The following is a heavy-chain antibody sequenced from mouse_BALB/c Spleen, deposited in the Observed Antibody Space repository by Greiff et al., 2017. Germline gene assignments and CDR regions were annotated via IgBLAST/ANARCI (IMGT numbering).Heavy chain of an antibody. V-gene: IGHV3-6*02. CDR1: GYSITSGYY. Sequence: EVKLLESGPGLVKPSQSLSLTCSVTGYSITSGYYWNWIRQFPGNKLEWMGYISYDGSNNYNPSLKNRISITRDTSKNQFFLKLNSVTTEDTATYYCARGTTVVDYWGQGTLVTVSA. J-gene: IGHJ3*01. CDR2: ISYDGSN. D-gene: IGHD1-1*01. CDR3: ARGTTVVDY.